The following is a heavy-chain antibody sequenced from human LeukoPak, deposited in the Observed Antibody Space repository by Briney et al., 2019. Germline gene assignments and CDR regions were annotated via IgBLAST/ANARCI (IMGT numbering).Heavy chain of an antibody. D-gene: IGHD2-21*02. V-gene: IGHV4-4*08. CDR2: IYTSGST. CDR3: AKGYCRGYCCYDDRGALDY. J-gene: IGHJ4*02. CDR1: GGSISSYY. Sequence: SETLSLTCTVSGGSISSYYWSWIRQPPGKGLEWIGYIYTSGSTNYNPSLKSRVTISVDTSKNQFSLKLSSVTAADTAVYYCAKGYCRGYCCYDDRGALDYWGQG.